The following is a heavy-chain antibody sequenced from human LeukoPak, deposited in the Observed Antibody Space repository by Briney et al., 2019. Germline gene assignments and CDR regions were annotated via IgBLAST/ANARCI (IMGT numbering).Heavy chain of an antibody. Sequence: PSETLSLTCTVSGGSISSYYWSWIRQPAGKGLEWIGRIYTSGSTNYNPSLKSRVTMSLDTSKNQFSLKLSSVTAADTAVYYCARGGHGSGSYYFDYWGQGTLVTVSS. CDR1: GGSISSYY. J-gene: IGHJ4*02. CDR3: ARGGHGSGSYYFDY. V-gene: IGHV4-4*07. CDR2: IYTSGST. D-gene: IGHD3-10*01.